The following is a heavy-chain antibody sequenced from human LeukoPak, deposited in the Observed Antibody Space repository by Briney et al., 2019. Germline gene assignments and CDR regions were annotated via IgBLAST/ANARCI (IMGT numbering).Heavy chain of an antibody. Sequence: GGSLRLSCAASGFSFSGYGMHWVRQAPGKGLEWVAFIRYDGSNEYYADSVKGRFTISRDKSKNTLSLQMNGRRVEDTAVYFCAKVMPPGRVRFYSYYMDVWGKGTTVTVSS. D-gene: IGHD2-8*02. V-gene: IGHV3-30*02. CDR2: IRYDGSNE. CDR1: GFSFSGYG. CDR3: AKVMPPGRVRFYSYYMDV. J-gene: IGHJ6*03.